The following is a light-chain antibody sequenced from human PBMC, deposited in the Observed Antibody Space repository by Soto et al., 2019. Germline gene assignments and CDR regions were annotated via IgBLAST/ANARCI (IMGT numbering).Light chain of an antibody. V-gene: IGLV2-14*03. CDR1: SSDVGGYNY. J-gene: IGLJ1*01. CDR2: DVS. CDR3: SSYTTRNYRQIV. Sequence: QSALTQPASVSGSPGQSITISCTGTSSDVGGYNYVSWYQHHPGKAPKLIIYDVSNRPSGVSNRFSGYKSGNTASLTISGLQTEDEADYYCSSYTTRNYRQIVFGTGTKVTLL.